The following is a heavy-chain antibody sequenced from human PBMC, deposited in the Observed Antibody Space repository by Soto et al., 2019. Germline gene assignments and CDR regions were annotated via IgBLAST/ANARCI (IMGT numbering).Heavy chain of an antibody. Sequence: QLQLQESGPGMVKPSETLSLTCTVSGDSITSINYYWGWIRQPPGRGLEWIGSISHSGRTYFNSSLKSRVTMSVDTSRNEVALKRTSVTAADTAVYYCARQVSLFGVLPRIYYVDYWGQGTLVPVSS. D-gene: IGHD3-3*01. J-gene: IGHJ4*02. CDR2: ISHSGRT. CDR1: GDSITSINYY. V-gene: IGHV4-39*01. CDR3: ARQVSLFGVLPRIYYVDY.